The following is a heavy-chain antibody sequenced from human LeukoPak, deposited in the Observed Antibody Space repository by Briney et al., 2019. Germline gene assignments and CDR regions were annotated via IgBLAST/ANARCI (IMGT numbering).Heavy chain of an antibody. Sequence: GASVKVSCKASGYTFTGYYMHWVRQAPGQGLEWMGWINPNSGGTNYAQKFQGRVTMTRDTSISTAYMELSRLRSDDTAVYYCAREVDYYDSSGYYYYYYGMDVWGQGTTVTVSS. CDR2: INPNSGGT. D-gene: IGHD3-22*01. J-gene: IGHJ6*02. V-gene: IGHV1-2*02. CDR3: AREVDYYDSSGYYYYYYGMDV. CDR1: GYTFTGYY.